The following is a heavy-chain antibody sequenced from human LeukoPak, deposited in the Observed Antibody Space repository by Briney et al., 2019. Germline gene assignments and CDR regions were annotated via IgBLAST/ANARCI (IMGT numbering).Heavy chain of an antibody. J-gene: IGHJ4*02. V-gene: IGHV3-21*01. CDR1: GFTFSSYS. D-gene: IGHD3-9*01. CDR2: ISSSSSYI. Sequence: GGSLRLSCAAPGFTFSSYSMNWVRQAPGKGLEWVSSISSSSSYIYYADSVKGRFTISRDNAKNSLYLQMNSLRVEDTAVYYCARGIFYYDIFTGYPDYWGQGTLVTVSS. CDR3: ARGIFYYDIFTGYPDY.